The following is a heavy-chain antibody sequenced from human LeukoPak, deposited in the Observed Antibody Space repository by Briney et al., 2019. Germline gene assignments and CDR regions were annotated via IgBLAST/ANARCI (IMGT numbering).Heavy chain of an antibody. CDR1: GGTFSSYA. D-gene: IGHD4-17*01. Sequence: ASVKVSCKASGGTFSSYAISWVRQAPGQGLEWMGWINPNSGATNYAQKFQGRVTMTRDTSISTVYMELSRLTSDDTAVYYCARETTVTTNWFDPWGQGTLVTVSS. J-gene: IGHJ5*02. CDR2: INPNSGAT. V-gene: IGHV1-2*02. CDR3: ARETTVTTNWFDP.